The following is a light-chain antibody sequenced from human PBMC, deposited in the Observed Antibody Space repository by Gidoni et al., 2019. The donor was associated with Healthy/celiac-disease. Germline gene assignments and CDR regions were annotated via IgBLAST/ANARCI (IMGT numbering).Light chain of an antibody. V-gene: IGKV1-39*01. J-gene: IGKJ4*01. Sequence: DIQMTQSPSSLSASVGDRVTITCRASQSISSYLNWYQQKPGKAPKLLIYAASSLQRGVPSRFSGSGSGTDFTLTISSLQPEDFATYYCQQSYSTPEVTFGGGTKVEIK. CDR2: AAS. CDR3: QQSYSTPEVT. CDR1: QSISSY.